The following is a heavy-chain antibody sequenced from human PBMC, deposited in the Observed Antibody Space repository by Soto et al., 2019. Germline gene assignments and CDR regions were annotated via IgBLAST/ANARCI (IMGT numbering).Heavy chain of an antibody. Sequence: QVQLQESGPGLVKPSQTLSLTCTLSGVSITSGAYSWTWVRQQTGQGLEWIGYIDYNGNTYFTPSLKCRLTISIDTSKTQLSMKLSSAAAADPALYYCAGARLRAVYAFDFWGQGTMVTVSS. D-gene: IGHD1-20*01. J-gene: IGHJ3*01. CDR3: AGARLRAVYAFDF. V-gene: IGHV4-31*03. CDR1: GVSITSGAYS. CDR2: IDYNGNT.